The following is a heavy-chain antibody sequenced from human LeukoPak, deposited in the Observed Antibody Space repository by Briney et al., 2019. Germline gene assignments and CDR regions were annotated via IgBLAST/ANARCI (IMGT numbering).Heavy chain of an antibody. D-gene: IGHD4-17*01. CDR3: ARVVYGDYSPNWFDP. J-gene: IGHJ5*02. Sequence: ASETLSLTCAVYGGSFSGYYWSWIRQPPGKGLEWIGEINHSGSTNYNPSLKSRVTISVDTSKNQFSLKLSSVTAADTAVYYCARVVYGDYSPNWFDPWGQGTLVTVSS. CDR1: GGSFSGYY. CDR2: INHSGST. V-gene: IGHV4-34*01.